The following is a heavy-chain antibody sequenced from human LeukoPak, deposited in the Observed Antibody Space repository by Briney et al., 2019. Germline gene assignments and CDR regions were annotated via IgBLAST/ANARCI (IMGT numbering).Heavy chain of an antibody. D-gene: IGHD3-22*01. CDR2: IYSGGST. J-gene: IGHJ3*02. CDR3: ARETMIVGLDI. CDR1: GFTVSSNY. V-gene: IGHV3-53*01. Sequence: PGGSLRLSCAASGFTVSSNYMSWVRQAPGKGLEWVSVIYSGGSTYYADSVKGRFTISRDNSKDTLYLQMNSLRAEDTAVYYCARETMIVGLDIWGQGTMVTVSS.